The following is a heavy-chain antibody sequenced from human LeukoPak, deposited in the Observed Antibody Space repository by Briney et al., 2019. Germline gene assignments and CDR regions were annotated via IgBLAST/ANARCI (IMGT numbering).Heavy chain of an antibody. CDR3: ARDWADAFDI. CDR1: GFTFSSYA. J-gene: IGHJ3*02. Sequence: GGSLRPSCAASGFTFSSYAMHWVRQAPGKGLEYVSAISSNGGSTYYANSVKGRFTISRDNSKKTLYLQMGSLRAEDMAVYYCARDWADAFDIWGQGTMVTVSS. CDR2: ISSNGGST. D-gene: IGHD3-16*01. V-gene: IGHV3-64*01.